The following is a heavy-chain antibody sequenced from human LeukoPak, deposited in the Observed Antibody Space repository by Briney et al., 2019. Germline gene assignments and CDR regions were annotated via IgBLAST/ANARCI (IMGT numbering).Heavy chain of an antibody. Sequence: PSETLSLTCAVYGGSFSAYYWTWIRQSPGKGLEWIGEISHSGSTYYHPSLKSRVTISVDTPKKQFSLKLSSVTAADTAVYYCARAPRGVVVKSDAFDIWGQGTMVTVSS. V-gene: IGHV4-34*01. CDR3: ARAPRGVVVKSDAFDI. J-gene: IGHJ3*02. D-gene: IGHD2-15*01. CDR1: GGSFSAYY. CDR2: ISHSGST.